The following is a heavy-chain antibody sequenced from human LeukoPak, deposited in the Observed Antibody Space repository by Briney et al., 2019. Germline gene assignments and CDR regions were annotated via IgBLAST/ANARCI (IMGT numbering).Heavy chain of an antibody. CDR3: ARGAGSDTFYYMDV. Sequence: SVKVSCKASGGTFSSYAISWVRQAPGQGLEWMGGIIPIFGTANYAQKFQGRVTITADKSTSTAYMELSSLRSEDTAVYYCARGAGSDTFYYMDVWGKGTTVTVSS. V-gene: IGHV1-69*06. CDR2: IIPIFGTA. J-gene: IGHJ6*03. D-gene: IGHD3-10*01. CDR1: GGTFSSYA.